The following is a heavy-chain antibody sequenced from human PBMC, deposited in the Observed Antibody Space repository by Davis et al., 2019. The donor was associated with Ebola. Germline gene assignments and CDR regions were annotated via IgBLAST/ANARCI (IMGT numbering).Heavy chain of an antibody. CDR3: AKEGDYCGRDCYGSFDY. CDR1: EFTFSSHA. J-gene: IGHJ4*02. D-gene: IGHD2-21*02. Sequence: GESLKISCAASEFTFSSHAMSWVRQAPGKGLEWVAVISYDGSNKYYADSVKGRFTISRDNSKNTLYLQMNSLRDEDTAVYYCAKEGDYCGRDCYGSFDYWGQGTLVTVSS. CDR2: ISYDGSNK. V-gene: IGHV3-30*18.